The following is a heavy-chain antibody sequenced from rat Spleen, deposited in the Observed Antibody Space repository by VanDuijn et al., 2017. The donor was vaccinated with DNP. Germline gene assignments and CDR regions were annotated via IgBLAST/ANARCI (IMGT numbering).Heavy chain of an antibody. CDR2: ISTSGGST. J-gene: IGHJ2*01. D-gene: IGHD1-11*01. Sequence: EVQLVESGGGLVQPGRSLKLSCAASGFTFSNYDMAWVRQAPTKGLEWVASISTSGGSTYYRDSVKGRFTVSRDNAKSTLYLQMDSLRSEDTATYYCARRRELDYWGQGVMVTVSS. CDR3: ARRRELDY. V-gene: IGHV5-25*01. CDR1: GFTFSNYD.